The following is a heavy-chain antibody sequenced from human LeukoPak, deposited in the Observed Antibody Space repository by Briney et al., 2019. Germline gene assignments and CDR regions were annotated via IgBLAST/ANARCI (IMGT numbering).Heavy chain of an antibody. CDR2: IYTSGST. V-gene: IGHV4-61*02. CDR1: GGSISSGSYY. Sequence: SETLSLTCTVSGGSISSGSYYWSWIRQPAGKGLEWIGRIYTSGSTNYNPSLKSRVTISVDTSKNQFSLKLSSVTAADTAVYYCARGPRWSGSYYYGMDVWGQGTLVTVSS. D-gene: IGHD2-15*01. CDR3: ARGPRWSGSYYYGMDV. J-gene: IGHJ6*02.